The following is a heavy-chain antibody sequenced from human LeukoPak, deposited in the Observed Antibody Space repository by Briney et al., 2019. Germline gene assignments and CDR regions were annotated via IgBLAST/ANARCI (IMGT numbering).Heavy chain of an antibody. CDR2: ISPDSVEK. CDR1: GYTFSDYY. V-gene: IGHV1-2*02. D-gene: IGHD3-3*01. J-gene: IGHJ3*02. Sequence: ASVKVSCKASGYTFSDYYMHWVRQAPAQGLEWMAWISPDSVEKKYALKFQGRVTMTRDTSISTAYMELSRLTSDDTAVYYCARKRGVGVDTNAFDIWGQGTMVTVSS. CDR3: ARKRGVGVDTNAFDI.